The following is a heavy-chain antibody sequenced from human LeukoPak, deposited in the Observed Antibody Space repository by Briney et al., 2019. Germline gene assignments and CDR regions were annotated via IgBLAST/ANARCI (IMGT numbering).Heavy chain of an antibody. Sequence: PGGSLRLSWAASGFTFSSSWMHWVRHDPGEGLVWVSRIKSDGSGATYADSVKGRFTIYSDNAKNTLYLQMNSLRAEDTAVYYCARDRYYVLDYWGQGILVTVSS. V-gene: IGHV3-74*03. CDR3: ARDRYYVLDY. CDR2: IKSDGSGA. J-gene: IGHJ4*02. D-gene: IGHD3-10*02. CDR1: GFTFSSSW.